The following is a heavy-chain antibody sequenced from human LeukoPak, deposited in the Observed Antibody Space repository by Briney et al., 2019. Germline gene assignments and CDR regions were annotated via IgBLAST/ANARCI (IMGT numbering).Heavy chain of an antibody. D-gene: IGHD3-3*02. CDR3: ARPSFLDGERPNGMDV. J-gene: IGHJ6*02. CDR1: GGSISSSNW. CDR2: IYHSGST. Sequence: SGTLSLTCAVSGGSISSSNWWSWVRQPPGKGLEWIGEIYHSGSTNYNPSLKSRVTLSVDKSKNQFSLKLSSVTAADTAVYYCARPSFLDGERPNGMDVWGQGTTVTVSS. V-gene: IGHV4-4*02.